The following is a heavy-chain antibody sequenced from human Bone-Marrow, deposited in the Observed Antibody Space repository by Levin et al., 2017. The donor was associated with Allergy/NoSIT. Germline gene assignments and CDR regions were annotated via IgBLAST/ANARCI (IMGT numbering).Heavy chain of an antibody. D-gene: IGHD3-10*01. Sequence: GALVKVSCKASGYTFTGYYMHWVRQAPGQGLEWMAWFNPHNGDTHYAQKFQGRVTLTRDTSISTAYMDLSRLKSDDSAVYFCARETKLTDAFDIWGQGTMVIVSS. V-gene: IGHV1-2*02. J-gene: IGHJ3*02. CDR3: ARETKLTDAFDI. CDR1: GYTFTGYY. CDR2: FNPHNGDT.